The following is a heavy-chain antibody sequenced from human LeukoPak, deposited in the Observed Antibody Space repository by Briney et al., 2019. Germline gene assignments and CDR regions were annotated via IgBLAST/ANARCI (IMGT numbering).Heavy chain of an antibody. D-gene: IGHD6-19*01. Sequence: GESLKISCKGSGYSFTSYWIGWVRQMPGKGLEWMGIIYPGDSDTRYSPSFQGHVTISADKSISTAYLQWSSLKASDTAMYYCARHSEGTYGAHRGAVADWGQGTLVTVSS. CDR1: GYSFTSYW. CDR3: ARHSEGTYGAHRGAVAD. CDR2: IYPGDSDT. V-gene: IGHV5-51*01. J-gene: IGHJ4*02.